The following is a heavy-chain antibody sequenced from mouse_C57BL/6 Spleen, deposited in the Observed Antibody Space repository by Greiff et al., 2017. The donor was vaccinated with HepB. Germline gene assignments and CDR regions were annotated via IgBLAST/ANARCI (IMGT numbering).Heavy chain of an antibody. Sequence: VQLQQPGAELVKPGASVKLSCKASGYTFTSYWMHWVTQRPGRGLEWIGRIDPNSGGTKYNEKFKSKATLTVDKPSSTAYMQLSSLTSEDSAVYYCAGGAYYGSSYVGAMDYWGQGTSVTVSS. CDR2: IDPNSGGT. CDR3: AGGAYYGSSYVGAMDY. V-gene: IGHV1-72*01. CDR1: GYTFTSYW. D-gene: IGHD1-1*01. J-gene: IGHJ4*01.